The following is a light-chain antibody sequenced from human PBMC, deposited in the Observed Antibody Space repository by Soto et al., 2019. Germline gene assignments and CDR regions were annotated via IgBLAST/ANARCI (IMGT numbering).Light chain of an antibody. Sequence: EIVLTKSPGTLSFSPVEKATLSCMASPSVSSHHLAWYPQKPGQAPRLLLYAASSRATGIPDRFSGGGSGTDFTLTISRLEPEDFAVYYCQQYGSSPACGQGTRREIK. CDR1: PSVSSHH. CDR2: AAS. V-gene: IGKV3-20*01. J-gene: IGKJ5*01. CDR3: QQYGSSPA.